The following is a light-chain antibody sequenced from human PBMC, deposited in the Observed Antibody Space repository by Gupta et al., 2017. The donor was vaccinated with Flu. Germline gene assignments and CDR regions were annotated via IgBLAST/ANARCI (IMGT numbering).Light chain of an antibody. CDR1: RSNIGSNY. J-gene: IGLJ2*01. CDR3: AAWDDSLSGLV. V-gene: IGLV1-47*01. Sequence: QSVLTLPPSASGTDGQRVTITCSGNRSNIGSNYVHWYQQQPGTAPKLLIYGDNRRPSGVPDRFSGSKSGTSASLAISGLRAEDEADYYCAAWDDSLSGLVFGGGTKLTVL. CDR2: GDN.